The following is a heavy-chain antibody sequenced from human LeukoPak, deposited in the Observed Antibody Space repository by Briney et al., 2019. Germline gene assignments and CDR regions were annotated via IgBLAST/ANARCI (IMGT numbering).Heavy chain of an antibody. V-gene: IGHV3-23*01. CDR1: GFTFSSYA. Sequence: GGSLRLSCAASGFTFSSYAMSWVRQAPGKGLEWVSAISGSGGRTYYADSVKGRFTISRDNSKNTLYLQMNSLRAEDTAVYYCAKDHSSGYYYFDYWGQGTLVTVSS. CDR3: AKDHSSGYYYFDY. CDR2: ISGSGGRT. J-gene: IGHJ4*02. D-gene: IGHD3-22*01.